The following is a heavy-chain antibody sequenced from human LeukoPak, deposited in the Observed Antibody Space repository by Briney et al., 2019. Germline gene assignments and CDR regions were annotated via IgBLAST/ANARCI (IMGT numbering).Heavy chain of an antibody. Sequence: SETLSLTCTVSGGSISSSSYYWGWIRQPPGKGLEWIGSIYYSGSTYYNPSLKSRVTISVDTSKNQFSLKLSSVTAADTAVYYCARAQYYYDSSGYSHYFDYWGQGTLVTVSS. J-gene: IGHJ4*02. CDR2: IYYSGST. CDR3: ARAQYYYDSSGYSHYFDY. CDR1: GGSISSSSYY. D-gene: IGHD3-22*01. V-gene: IGHV4-39*07.